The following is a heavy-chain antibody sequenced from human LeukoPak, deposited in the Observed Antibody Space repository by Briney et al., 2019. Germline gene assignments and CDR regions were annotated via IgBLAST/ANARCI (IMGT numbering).Heavy chain of an antibody. CDR3: ARSNYYDSSGYYSSFDY. CDR2: IIPIFGTT. Sequence: SVKVSCKASGGTFTSYAIDWVRQAPGQGLEWMGGIIPIFGTTNYAQKFQGRVTITAVESMRTAYMELSSLRSEDTGVYYCARSNYYDSSGYYSSFDYWGQGTLVTVSS. J-gene: IGHJ4*02. CDR1: GGTFTSYA. D-gene: IGHD3-22*01. V-gene: IGHV1-69*13.